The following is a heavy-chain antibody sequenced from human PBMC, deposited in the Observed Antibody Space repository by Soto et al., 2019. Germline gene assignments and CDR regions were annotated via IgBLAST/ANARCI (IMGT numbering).Heavy chain of an antibody. D-gene: IGHD6-13*01. CDR2: ISYDGSNK. CDR3: AKDQRIGAGAAAAKDWYFDL. Sequence: QVQLVESGGGVVQPGRSLRLSCAASGFTFSSYGMHWVRQAPGKGLEWVAVISYDGSNKYYADSVKGRFTISRDNSKNTLYLQMNSLRAEDTAVYYFAKDQRIGAGAAAAKDWYFDLWGRGTLVTLSS. CDR1: GFTFSSYG. V-gene: IGHV3-30*18. J-gene: IGHJ2*01.